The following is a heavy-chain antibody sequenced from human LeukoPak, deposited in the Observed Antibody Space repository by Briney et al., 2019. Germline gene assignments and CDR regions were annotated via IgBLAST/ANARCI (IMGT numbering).Heavy chain of an antibody. D-gene: IGHD3-9*01. Sequence: SETLSLTCAVYGGSFSGYYWSWIRQPPGKGLEWIGEINHSGSTNYNPSLKSRVTISVDTSKNQFSLKLSSVTAADTAVYYCARDKLYDILTGPDALDAFDIWGQGTMVTVSS. J-gene: IGHJ3*02. CDR2: INHSGST. CDR3: ARDKLYDILTGPDALDAFDI. CDR1: GGSFSGYY. V-gene: IGHV4-34*01.